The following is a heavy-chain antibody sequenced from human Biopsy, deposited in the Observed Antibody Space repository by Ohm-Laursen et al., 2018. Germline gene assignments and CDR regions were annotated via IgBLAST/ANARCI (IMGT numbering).Heavy chain of an antibody. Sequence: GASVKVSCKVSGYTLTELSMHWVRQATGQGLEWMGWMNPNSGNTGYAQKFQGRVTMTRNTSISTAYMEVSSLRSEDTAVYYFARGRNPVWFGEDLDYWGQGTPVTVSS. CDR3: ARGRNPVWFGEDLDY. CDR1: GYTLTELS. D-gene: IGHD3-10*01. CDR2: MNPNSGNT. V-gene: IGHV1-8*01. J-gene: IGHJ4*02.